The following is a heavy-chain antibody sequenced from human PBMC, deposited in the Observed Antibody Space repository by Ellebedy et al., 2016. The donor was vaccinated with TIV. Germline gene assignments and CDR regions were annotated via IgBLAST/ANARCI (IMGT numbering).Heavy chain of an antibody. CDR1: RDSITNSNYY. CDR3: ARDQWVTWGAMFDH. V-gene: IGHV4-39*07. CDR2: ISHSGNT. D-gene: IGHD1-26*01. Sequence: MPGGSLRLSCTVSRDSITNSNYYRGWVRQSPVRGLEWIGSISHSGNTFYNPSLTNRVTISVDTSKNELSLKLSNVTAADTAVFYCARDQWVTWGAMFDHWGQGVLVTVSS. J-gene: IGHJ4*02.